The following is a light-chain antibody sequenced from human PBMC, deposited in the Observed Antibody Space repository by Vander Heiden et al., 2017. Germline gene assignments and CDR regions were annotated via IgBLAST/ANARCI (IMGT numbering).Light chain of an antibody. CDR2: KDS. V-gene: IGLV3-25*03. J-gene: IGLJ2*01. CDR1: ALPKQD. CDR3: QSADSSGTYVV. Sequence: SYELTQPPSVSVSPGQTDRITCSGDALPKQDAYWYQQRPGQAPVLVIYKDSERPSGIPERFSGSSSGTTVTLTISGVQAEDEADYYCQSADSSGTYVVFGGGTKLTVL.